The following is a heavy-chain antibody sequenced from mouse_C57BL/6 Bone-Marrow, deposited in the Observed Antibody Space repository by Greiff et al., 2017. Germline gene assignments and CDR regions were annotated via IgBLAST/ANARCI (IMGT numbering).Heavy chain of an antibody. V-gene: IGHV10-1*01. Sequence: EVQLVESGGGLVQPKGSLKLSCAASGFSFNTYAMNWVRQAPGKGLEWVARIRSKSNNYATYYADSVKDRFTISRDDSESMLYLQMNNLKTEDTAIYYCVRNEGYAMDYWGQGTSVTVSS. J-gene: IGHJ4*01. CDR3: VRNEGYAMDY. CDR2: IRSKSNNYAT. CDR1: GFSFNTYA.